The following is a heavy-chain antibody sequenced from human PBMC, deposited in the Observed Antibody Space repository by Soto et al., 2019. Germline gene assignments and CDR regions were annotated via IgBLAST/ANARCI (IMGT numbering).Heavy chain of an antibody. Sequence: QVQLVQSGAEVKKPGASVQVSCKASGYTFTNYGISWVRQAPGQGLEWMGWISGYKGNTNYAQKFQGRVIMTIDTSTSTAYMELRSLRSDVTAFYYCAREGPEHYVSEPFDFWGQGTLVTVSS. CDR1: GYTFTNYG. CDR2: ISGYKGNT. V-gene: IGHV1-18*01. CDR3: AREGPEHYVSEPFDF. D-gene: IGHD3-16*01. J-gene: IGHJ4*02.